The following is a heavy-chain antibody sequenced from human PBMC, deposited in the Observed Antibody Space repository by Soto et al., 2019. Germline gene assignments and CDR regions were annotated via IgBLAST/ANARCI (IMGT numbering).Heavy chain of an antibody. D-gene: IGHD3-16*02. J-gene: IGHJ4*02. CDR2: ISSSSSYT. V-gene: IGHV3-11*06. Sequence: GGPLRLSCAASGFTFRDYYMSWIRQAPGKGLEGFSYISSSSSYTNYADSVKGRSTISRDNAKNSLYLQMNSLRAEDTAVYYCARAEGGRYDYVWGSYHQGPFDYWGQGTLVTVSS. CDR3: ARAEGGRYDYVWGSYHQGPFDY. CDR1: GFTFRDYY.